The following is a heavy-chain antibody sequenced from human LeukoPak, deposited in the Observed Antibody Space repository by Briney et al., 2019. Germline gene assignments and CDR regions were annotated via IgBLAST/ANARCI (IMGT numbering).Heavy chain of an antibody. J-gene: IGHJ3*02. CDR1: GYTFTGYY. CDR2: INPNSGGT. Sequence: GASVMVSCKASGYTFTGYYMHWVRQAPGQGLEWMGWINPNSGGTNYAQKFQGRVTMTRDTSISTAYMELSRLRSDDTAVYYCARAGGYYSDAFDIWGQGTMVTVSS. V-gene: IGHV1-2*02. D-gene: IGHD3-22*01. CDR3: ARAGGYYSDAFDI.